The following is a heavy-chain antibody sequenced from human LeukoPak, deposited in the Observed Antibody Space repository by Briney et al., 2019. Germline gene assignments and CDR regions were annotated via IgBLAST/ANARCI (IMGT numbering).Heavy chain of an antibody. V-gene: IGHV3-33*01. CDR1: GFTFSSYG. Sequence: GGSLRLSCAASGFTFSSYGMHWVRQAPGKGLEWVAVIWYDGSNKYYADSVKGRFTISRDNSKNTLYLQMNSLRAEDTAVYYCARDGGLLLFDYWGQGTLVTVSS. J-gene: IGHJ4*02. D-gene: IGHD1-26*01. CDR2: IWYDGSNK. CDR3: ARDGGLLLFDY.